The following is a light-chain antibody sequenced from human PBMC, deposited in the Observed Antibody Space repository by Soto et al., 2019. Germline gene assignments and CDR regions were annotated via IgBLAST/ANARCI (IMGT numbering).Light chain of an antibody. V-gene: IGLV2-11*01. CDR2: DVS. CDR1: SSDIGGYNY. J-gene: IGLJ1*01. CDR3: CSYAGTTHV. Sequence: QSALTKPPSGSGSPGQSVTISCTGTSSDIGGYNYVSWYQQLPGKAPKLMIYDVSKRPSGVPDRFSGSNSGNTASLTISGLQAEDEADYSCCSYAGTTHVFGTGTKLTVL.